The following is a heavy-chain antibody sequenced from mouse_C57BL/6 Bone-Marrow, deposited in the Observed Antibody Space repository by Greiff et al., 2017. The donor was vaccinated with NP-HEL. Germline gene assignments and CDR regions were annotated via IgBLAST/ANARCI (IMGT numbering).Heavy chain of an antibody. V-gene: IGHV1-26*01. CDR3: ARHGSLFDY. Sequence: VHVKQSGPELVKPGASVKISCKASGYTFTDYYMNWVKQSHGKSLEWIGDINPNNGGTSYNQKFKGKATLTVDKSSSTAYMELRSLTSEDSAVYYCARHGSLFDYWGQGTTLTVSS. CDR2: INPNNGGT. J-gene: IGHJ2*01. D-gene: IGHD1-1*01. CDR1: GYTFTDYY.